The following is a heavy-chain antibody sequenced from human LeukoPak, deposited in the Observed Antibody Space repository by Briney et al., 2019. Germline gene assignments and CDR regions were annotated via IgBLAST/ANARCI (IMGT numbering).Heavy chain of an antibody. D-gene: IGHD3-10*01. Sequence: RASVTVSCKASGYTFTSYGNSWVRQAPGQGLEWMGWISAYNGNTNYAQKLQGSVTITTYTSTSTAYTELRSLRSDDTAVYYCARDLERITMVRGVGDYCGQGNPVTVSS. CDR1: GYTFTSYG. CDR2: ISAYNGNT. J-gene: IGHJ4*02. CDR3: ARDLERITMVRGVGDY. V-gene: IGHV1-18*01.